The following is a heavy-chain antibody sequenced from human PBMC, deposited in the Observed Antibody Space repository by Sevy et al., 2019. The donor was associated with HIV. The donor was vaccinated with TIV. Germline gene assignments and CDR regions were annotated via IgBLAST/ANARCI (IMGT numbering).Heavy chain of an antibody. CDR3: AGENAWGRGYS. V-gene: IGHV4-59*08. CDR2: IYYNGHT. Sequence: SETLSLTCTVSGGSITSLYWGWIRQPPGKGLEWIANIYYNGHTNYNPSLKGRVTLPLDTSKNQFSLRLTSVTAADTAMYYCAGENAWGRGYSWGQGTLVTVSS. CDR1: GGSITSLY. D-gene: IGHD1-26*01. J-gene: IGHJ4*02.